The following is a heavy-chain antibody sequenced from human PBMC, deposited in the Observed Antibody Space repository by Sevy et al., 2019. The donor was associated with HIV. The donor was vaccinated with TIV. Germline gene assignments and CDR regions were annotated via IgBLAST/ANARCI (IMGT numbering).Heavy chain of an antibody. V-gene: IGHV3-30*18. D-gene: IGHD3-10*02. CDR2: ISSDGLNR. CDR3: TKESLRGTYIRGDYDH. J-gene: IGHJ4*02. CDR1: GFTFETFG. Sequence: GGSLRLSCAAFGFTFETFGMHWVRQSPGKGPEWLAVISSDGLNRNYADSVRGRFTISRDNSKNLLFLQMNSLIPNDTAVYFCTKESLRGTYIRGDYDHWGQGTLVTVSS.